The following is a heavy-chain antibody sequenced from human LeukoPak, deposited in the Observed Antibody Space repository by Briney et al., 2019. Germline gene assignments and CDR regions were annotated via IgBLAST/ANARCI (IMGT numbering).Heavy chain of an antibody. Sequence: PSETLSLTCTVSGGSVSSGSDYWSWIRQPPGKGLEWIGYIYYSGSTNYNPSLKNRVTISVDTSKNQFSLKLSSVTAADTAVYYCARDLGRSSSWYDYWGQGTLVTVSS. CDR1: GGSVSSGSDY. J-gene: IGHJ4*02. CDR2: IYYSGST. CDR3: ARDLGRSSSWYDY. D-gene: IGHD6-13*01. V-gene: IGHV4-61*01.